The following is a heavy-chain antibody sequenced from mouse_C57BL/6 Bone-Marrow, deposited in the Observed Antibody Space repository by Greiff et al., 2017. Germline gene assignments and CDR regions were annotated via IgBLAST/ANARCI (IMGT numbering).Heavy chain of an antibody. J-gene: IGHJ4*01. V-gene: IGHV1-61*01. Sequence: QVQLLQSGAELVRPGSSVKLSCKASGYTFTSYWMDWVKQRPGQGLEWIGNIYPSDSDTHYNQKFKDKATLTVDKSSSTASMQLSSLTSEDSAVYYCSTSRGYAMDYWGQGTSVTVSP. CDR3: STSRGYAMDY. CDR1: GYTFTSYW. CDR2: IYPSDSDT.